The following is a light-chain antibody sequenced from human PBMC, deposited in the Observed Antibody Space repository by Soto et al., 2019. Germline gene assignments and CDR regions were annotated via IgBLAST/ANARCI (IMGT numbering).Light chain of an antibody. CDR1: ASNFGAGYD. CDR3: SSYTTNALYV. CDR2: GVS. V-gene: IGLV1-40*01. J-gene: IGLJ1*01. Sequence: QSVLTQPPSVSGAPGQRVTISCTGSASNFGAGYDVHWYQQYPGKAPKLMIYGVSNRPSGVSNRFSGSKSGDTASLTISGLQAEDEADYYCSSYTTNALYVFGTGTKLT.